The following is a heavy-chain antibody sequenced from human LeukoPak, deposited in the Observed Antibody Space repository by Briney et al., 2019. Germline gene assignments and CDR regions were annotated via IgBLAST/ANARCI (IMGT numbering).Heavy chain of an antibody. CDR1: GGSISSYY. CDR2: IYYSGST. J-gene: IGHJ6*03. Sequence: SETLSLTCTVSGGSISSYYWSWIRQPPGKGLEWIGYIYYSGSTNYNPSLKSRVTISVDTSKNQFSLKLGSVTAADMAVYYCARNGEYYYYYMDVWGKGTTVTVSS. D-gene: IGHD2-8*01. CDR3: ARNGEYYYYYMDV. V-gene: IGHV4-59*01.